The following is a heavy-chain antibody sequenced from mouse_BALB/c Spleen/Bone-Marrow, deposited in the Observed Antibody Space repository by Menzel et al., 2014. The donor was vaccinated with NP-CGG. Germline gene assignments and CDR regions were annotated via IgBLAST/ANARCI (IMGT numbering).Heavy chain of an antibody. CDR2: IDPANYNT. V-gene: IGHV14-3*02. Sequence: EVQLQQSGAELVKPGASVKLSCTTSGFNIKDPYIHWVKQRPEQGLEWIGRIDPANYNTQYDPKFQGKATITADTPSNAAYLQINSPTSEDTAVYYCATLTGTFDYWGQGTPVTVSA. J-gene: IGHJ3*01. D-gene: IGHD4-1*01. CDR3: ATLTGTFDY. CDR1: GFNIKDPY.